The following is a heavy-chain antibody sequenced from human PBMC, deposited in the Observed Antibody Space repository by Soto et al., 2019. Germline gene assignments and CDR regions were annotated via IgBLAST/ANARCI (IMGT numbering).Heavy chain of an antibody. CDR2: INPSGGST. Sequence: ASVKVSCKASGYTFTSYYMHWVRQAPGQGLEWMGIINPSGGSTSYAQKFQGRVTMTRDTSTSTVYMGLSSLRSEDTAVYYCARGGIVVVPAAIVHWFDPWGQGTLVTVS. D-gene: IGHD2-2*02. V-gene: IGHV1-46*01. J-gene: IGHJ5*02. CDR3: ARGGIVVVPAAIVHWFDP. CDR1: GYTFTSYY.